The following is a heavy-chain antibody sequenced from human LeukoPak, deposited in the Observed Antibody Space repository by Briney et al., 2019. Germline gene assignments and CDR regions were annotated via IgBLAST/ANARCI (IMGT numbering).Heavy chain of an antibody. Sequence: GGSLRLSCAASGFTFSSYAMSWVRQAPGKGLEWVGFIRSKAFGGTTEYAASVKGRFTFSRDDSESIAYLQMNSLKTEDTAIYYCTRGSDTVFGVARDGFDYWGQGTLVTVSS. CDR1: GFTFSSYA. CDR2: IRSKAFGGTT. J-gene: IGHJ4*02. D-gene: IGHD3-3*01. CDR3: TRGSDTVFGVARDGFDY. V-gene: IGHV3-49*04.